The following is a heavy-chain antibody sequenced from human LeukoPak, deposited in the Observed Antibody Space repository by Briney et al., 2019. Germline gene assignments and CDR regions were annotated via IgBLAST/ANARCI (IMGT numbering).Heavy chain of an antibody. CDR2: IRSTANSYAT. D-gene: IGHD3-22*01. CDR3: TRLVGDSSGYYGDY. Sequence: GGSLRLSCVVSGFTFNRCWMNWVRQASGKGLEWVGRIRSTANSYATAYAASVKGRFTISRDDSKNTAYLQMNSLKTEDTAVYYCTRLVGDSSGYYGDYWGQGTLVTVSS. CDR1: GFTFNRCW. V-gene: IGHV3-73*01. J-gene: IGHJ4*02.